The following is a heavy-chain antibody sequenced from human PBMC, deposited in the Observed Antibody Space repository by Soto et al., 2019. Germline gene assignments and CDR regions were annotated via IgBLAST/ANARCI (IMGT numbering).Heavy chain of an antibody. CDR2: TYYRSKWYN. Sequence: SQTLSVTCAISGDSVSSNSAAWNWIRQSPSRGLEWLGRTYYRSKWYNDYAVSVKSRITINPDTSKNQFSLQLNSVTPEDTAVYYCARVGPKYSSGWSRGYYYYMDVWGKGTTVTVSS. J-gene: IGHJ6*03. CDR3: ARVGPKYSSGWSRGYYYYMDV. V-gene: IGHV6-1*01. D-gene: IGHD6-19*01. CDR1: GDSVSSNSAA.